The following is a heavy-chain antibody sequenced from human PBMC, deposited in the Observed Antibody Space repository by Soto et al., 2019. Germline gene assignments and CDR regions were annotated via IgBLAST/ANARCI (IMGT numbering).Heavy chain of an antibody. CDR1: GGSISSSSYY. CDR2: IYYSGST. J-gene: IGHJ4*02. D-gene: IGHD3-22*01. V-gene: IGHV4-39*01. CDR3: ARGVYDSSRYYRHLEY. Sequence: SETLSLTCTDSGGSISSSSYYWGWIRQPPGKGLEWIGSIYYSGSTYYNPSLKSRVTISVDTSKNQFSLKLSSVTAADTAVYYCARGVYDSSRYYRHLEYCGQRILVTFSS.